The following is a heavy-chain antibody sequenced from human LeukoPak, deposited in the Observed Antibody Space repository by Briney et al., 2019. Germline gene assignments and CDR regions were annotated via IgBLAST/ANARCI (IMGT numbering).Heavy chain of an antibody. V-gene: IGHV4-59*12. J-gene: IGHJ4*02. CDR3: ARDSVSTYFDS. Sequence: SETLSLTCTVSGGSISSYYWSWIRQPPGKGLEWIGYIYYSGSTNYNPSLKSRVTISVDTSKNQFSLNLTSVTAADAAVYYCARDSVSTYFDSWGQGTLVTVSS. D-gene: IGHD2-8*01. CDR2: IYYSGST. CDR1: GGSISSYY.